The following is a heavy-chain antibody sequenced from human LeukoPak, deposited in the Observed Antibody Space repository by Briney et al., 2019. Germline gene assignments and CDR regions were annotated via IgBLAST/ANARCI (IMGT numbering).Heavy chain of an antibody. D-gene: IGHD6-6*01. CDR3: ARVSSSSFLGY. CDR1: GFTFSSYS. J-gene: IGHJ4*02. CDR2: ISSGSNYM. Sequence: GGSLRLSCAASGFTFSSYSMNWVRQAPGKGLEWVSSISSGSNYMYYADSVKGRLTISRENAKNSLYLQMNSLRAGDTAVYYCARVSSSSFLGYWGQGTLVTVSS. V-gene: IGHV3-21*01.